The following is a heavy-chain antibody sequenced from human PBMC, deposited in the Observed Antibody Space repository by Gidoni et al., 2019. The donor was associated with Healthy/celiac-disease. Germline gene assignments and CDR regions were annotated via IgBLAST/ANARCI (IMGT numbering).Heavy chain of an antibody. CDR2: INHSGST. Sequence: QVQLQQWGAGLLKPSETLSLTCAVYGGSFRGYSWSWIRQPPGKGLEWIGEINHSGSTNYNPSLKSRVTISVDTSKNQFSLKLSSVTAADTAVYYCARGRPPGWRLYSSSSPLFDYWGQGTLVTVSS. CDR3: ARGRPPGWRLYSSSSPLFDY. CDR1: GGSFRGYS. V-gene: IGHV4-34*01. D-gene: IGHD6-6*01. J-gene: IGHJ4*02.